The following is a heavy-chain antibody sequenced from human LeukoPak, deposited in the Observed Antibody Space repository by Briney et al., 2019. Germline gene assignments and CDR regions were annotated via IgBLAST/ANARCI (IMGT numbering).Heavy chain of an antibody. CDR2: IRSKANSYAT. D-gene: IGHD3-16*02. CDR3: TRLDYDYVWGSYHY. Sequence: GGSLKLSCAASGFTFSGSAMHWVRQASGKGLEWVGRIRSKANSYATAYAASVKGRFTISRDDSKNTAYLQMNSLKTEDTAVYYCTRLDYDYVWGSYHYWGQGTLVTVSS. CDR1: GFTFSGSA. V-gene: IGHV3-73*01. J-gene: IGHJ4*02.